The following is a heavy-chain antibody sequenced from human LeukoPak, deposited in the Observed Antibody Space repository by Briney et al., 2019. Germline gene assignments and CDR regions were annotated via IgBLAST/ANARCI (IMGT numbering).Heavy chain of an antibody. Sequence: PSETLSLTCTVSGGSISSSSYYWGWIRQPPGKGLEWIGSIYYSGSTYYNPSLKSRVTISVDTSKNQFSLKLSSVTAADTAVYYCARVELVGATADNWFDPWGQGTLVTVSS. CDR3: ARVELVGATADNWFDP. V-gene: IGHV4-39*07. CDR2: IYYSGST. D-gene: IGHD1-26*01. CDR1: GGSISSSSYY. J-gene: IGHJ5*02.